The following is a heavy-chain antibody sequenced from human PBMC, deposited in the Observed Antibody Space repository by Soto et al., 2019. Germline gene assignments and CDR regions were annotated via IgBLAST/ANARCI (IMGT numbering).Heavy chain of an antibody. CDR2: IYYSGST. CDR3: ARQLHNTGWEFDY. J-gene: IGHJ4*02. V-gene: IGHV4-39*01. CDR1: GGSISSSSYY. D-gene: IGHD6-19*01. Sequence: SETLSLTCTVSGGSISSSSYYWGWIRQPPGKGLEWIGSIYYSGSTYYNPSLKSRVTISVDTSKNQFSLKLSSVTAADTAVYYCARQLHNTGWEFDYWGQGTLVTVSS.